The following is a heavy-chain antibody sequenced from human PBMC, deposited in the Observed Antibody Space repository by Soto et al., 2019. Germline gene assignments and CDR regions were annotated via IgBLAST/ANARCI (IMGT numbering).Heavy chain of an antibody. V-gene: IGHV1-24*01. D-gene: IGHD6-6*01. CDR1: GYTLTELS. J-gene: IGHJ4*02. CDR2: FDPEDGET. Sequence: ASVKVSCKVSGYTLTELSMHWVRQAPGKGLEWMGGFDPEDGETIYAQKFQGRVTMTEDTSTDTAYMELSSLRSEDTAVYYCATFSHGSSSFDYWGQGTLVTVSS. CDR3: ATFSHGSSSFDY.